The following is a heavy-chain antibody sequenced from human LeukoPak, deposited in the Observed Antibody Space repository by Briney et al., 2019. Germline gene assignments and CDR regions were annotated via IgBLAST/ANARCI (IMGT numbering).Heavy chain of an antibody. D-gene: IGHD2-15*01. V-gene: IGHV4-61*02. J-gene: IGHJ4*02. Sequence: SETLSLTCTVSGASISSGSYYWSWIRQPAGKGLEWIGRIYTSGTTNYSPSLKSRLTISLDTSKNQFSLKLSSVTAADTAVYYCAKSPGAHCSGGSCYSQYWGQGTLVTVSS. CDR3: AKSPGAHCSGGSCYSQY. CDR1: GASISSGSYY. CDR2: IYTSGTT.